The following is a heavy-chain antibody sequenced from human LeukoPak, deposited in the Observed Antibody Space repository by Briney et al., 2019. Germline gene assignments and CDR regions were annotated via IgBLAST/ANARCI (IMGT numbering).Heavy chain of an antibody. CDR1: GDSITTTAYF. V-gene: IGHV4-39*01. J-gene: IGHJ4*02. CDR2: VHSSGST. CDR3: ARHYDHYDSSGCYAF. Sequence: PSETLSLTCTVSGDSITTTAYFWGWIRQPPGKGLEWIGSVHSSGSTHYNPSLKSRVTISADTSTNQVSLKLSSVTAADTAVYYCARHYDHYDSSGCYAFWGQGTLVTVSS. D-gene: IGHD3-22*01.